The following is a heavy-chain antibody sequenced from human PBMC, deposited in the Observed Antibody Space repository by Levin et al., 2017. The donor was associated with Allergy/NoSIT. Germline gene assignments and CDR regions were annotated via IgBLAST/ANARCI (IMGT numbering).Heavy chain of an antibody. V-gene: IGHV3-23*01. J-gene: IGHJ4*01. CDR1: GFTFSNFA. Sequence: GGSLRLSCAASGFTFSNFAMSWVRQAPGKGLEWVSAITNSGRTYYSDSVKGRFTVSRDNSKNTFYLQMNSLRAHDTAVYYCAKKMTTLLPVFYYWGPRTLVTVSS. CDR2: ITNSGRT. D-gene: IGHD5-24*01. CDR3: AKKMTTLLPVFYY.